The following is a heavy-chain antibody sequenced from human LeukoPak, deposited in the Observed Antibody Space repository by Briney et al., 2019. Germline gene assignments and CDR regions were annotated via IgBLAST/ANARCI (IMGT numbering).Heavy chain of an antibody. CDR2: VYYSGST. D-gene: IGHD3-22*01. CDR3: ARRLNYFDSSGYYFDY. J-gene: IGHJ4*02. CDR1: GGSINRYY. V-gene: IGHV4-59*01. Sequence: SETLSLTCTVSGGSINRYYWSWIRQPPGKGLEWIGFVYYSGSTSYNPSLESRLTISVDTSKNQFSPKLSSVTAADTAVYYCARRLNYFDSSGYYFDYWGLGTLVTVSS.